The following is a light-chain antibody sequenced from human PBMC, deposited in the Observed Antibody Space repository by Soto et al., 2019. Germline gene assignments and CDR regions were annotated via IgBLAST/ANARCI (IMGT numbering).Light chain of an antibody. CDR2: AAS. J-gene: IGKJ2*01. Sequence: DIQMTQSPSSLSAFVGDRVTLTCRASQSIGTSLNWYQQKPGKAPQLLIFAASSLQSAVPSRFSGSGSGTDFTLTISSLQPADFATYYCQQSSSTPYTCGQGTKLQIK. CDR1: QSIGTS. V-gene: IGKV1-39*01. CDR3: QQSSSTPYT.